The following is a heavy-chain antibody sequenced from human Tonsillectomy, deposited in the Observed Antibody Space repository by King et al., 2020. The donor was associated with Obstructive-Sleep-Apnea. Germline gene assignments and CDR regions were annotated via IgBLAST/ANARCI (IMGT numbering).Heavy chain of an antibody. CDR3: ATTARGDYDYYGLDV. D-gene: IGHD4/OR15-4a*01. V-gene: IGHV3-23*04. Sequence: VQLVESGGGLVQPGGSLRLSCRASGFTFSNYAMSWVRQAPGKGLEWVPGISVSCGGTYYADSVKGWFNISRDNFKKTLYLQRNSLRADDTAAYYCATTARGDYDYYGLDVWGQGTTVIVSS. J-gene: IGHJ6*02. CDR2: ISVSCGGT. CDR1: GFTFSNYA.